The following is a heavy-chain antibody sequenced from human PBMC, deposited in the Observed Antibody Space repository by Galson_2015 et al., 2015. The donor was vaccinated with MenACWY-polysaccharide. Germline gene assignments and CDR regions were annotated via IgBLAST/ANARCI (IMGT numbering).Heavy chain of an antibody. CDR3: VLSPRRANTYFDP. CDR2: LYWDDDT. V-gene: IGHV2-5*02. J-gene: IGHJ5*02. CDR1: GLSLRPTALG. Sequence: PALVPPLQSLALTRTFSGLSLRPTALGEGRIGDPPGKAPDWLALLYWDDDTVYSPSLQSRLTITRDTSRNQVVLSMTNMDPVYAATYYCVLSPRRANTYFDPWGRGTLVTVSS.